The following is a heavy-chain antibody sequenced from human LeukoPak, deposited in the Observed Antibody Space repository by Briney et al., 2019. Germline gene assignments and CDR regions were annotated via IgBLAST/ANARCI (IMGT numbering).Heavy chain of an antibody. V-gene: IGHV3-49*03. Sequence: GGSLRLSCTASGFTFGDYAMSWFRQAPGKGLEWVGFIRSKAYGGTTEYAASVKGRFTISRDDSKSIAYLQMNSLKTVDTAVYYCTIILRYFDWTYYFDYWGQGTLVTVSS. D-gene: IGHD3-9*01. J-gene: IGHJ4*02. CDR1: GFTFGDYA. CDR2: IRSKAYGGTT. CDR3: TIILRYFDWTYYFDY.